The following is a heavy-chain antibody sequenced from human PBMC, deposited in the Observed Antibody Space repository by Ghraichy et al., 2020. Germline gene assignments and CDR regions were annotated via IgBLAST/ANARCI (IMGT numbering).Heavy chain of an antibody. CDR2: INHSGST. J-gene: IGHJ4*02. CDR1: GGSFSGYY. D-gene: IGHD5-18*01. Sequence: SETLSLTCAVYGGSFSGYYWSWIRQPPGKGLEWIGEINHSGSTNYNPSLKSRVTISVDTSKNQFSLKLSSVTAADTAVYNCASYSAMAHGGPGDYWGQGTLVTVSS. CDR3: ASYSAMAHGGPGDY. V-gene: IGHV4-34*01.